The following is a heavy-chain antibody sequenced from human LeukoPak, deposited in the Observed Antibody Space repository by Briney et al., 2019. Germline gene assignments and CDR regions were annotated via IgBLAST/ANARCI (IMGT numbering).Heavy chain of an antibody. CDR1: GYTFSSYW. Sequence: GGSLRLSCAASGYTFSSYWMHWVRQAPGKGLVWVSRIDTDGSITSYADSVKGRFTISRDNAKNTLYLQMNSLRAEDTAVYYCAKDRIYGDSGKGFDYWGQGTLVTVSS. CDR2: IDTDGSIT. J-gene: IGHJ4*02. V-gene: IGHV3-74*01. D-gene: IGHD4-17*01. CDR3: AKDRIYGDSGKGFDY.